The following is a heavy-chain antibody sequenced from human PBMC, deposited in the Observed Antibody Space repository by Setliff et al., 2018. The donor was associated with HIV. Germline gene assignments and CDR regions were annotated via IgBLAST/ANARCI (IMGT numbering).Heavy chain of an antibody. J-gene: IGHJ3*02. CDR2: IHYTGRT. Sequence: PSETLSLTCTVSGGSITGSPYYWGWIRRPPVKGLEWIASIHYTGRTYYNPSLKSRVSTSVDTSKKQFSLNLSSVTAADTAVYYCARHSIAVVIGVPERDDAFDIWGHGTMVTVSS. CDR1: GGSITGSPYY. V-gene: IGHV4-39*01. CDR3: ARHSIAVVIGVPERDDAFDI. D-gene: IGHD2-21*01.